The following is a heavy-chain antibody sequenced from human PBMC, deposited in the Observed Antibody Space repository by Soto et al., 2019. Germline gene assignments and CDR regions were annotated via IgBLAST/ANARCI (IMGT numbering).Heavy chain of an antibody. CDR2: IYYSGST. D-gene: IGHD2-15*01. CDR1: GGSISSYY. CDR3: ARAGYCSGGSCYEAHNWFDP. V-gene: IGHV4-59*01. Sequence: SETLSLTCTVSGGSISSYYWSWIRQPPGKGLDWIGYIYYSGSTNYNPSLKSRVTISVDTSKNQFSLKLSSVTAADTAVYYCARAGYCSGGSCYEAHNWFDPWGQGTLVTVSS. J-gene: IGHJ5*02.